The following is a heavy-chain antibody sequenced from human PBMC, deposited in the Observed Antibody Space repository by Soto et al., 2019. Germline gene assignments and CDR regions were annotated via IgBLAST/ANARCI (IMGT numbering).Heavy chain of an antibody. D-gene: IGHD4-4*01. CDR1: GFTFTTRW. CDR2: INSDGTTT. CDR3: AGDNSYSNDY. Sequence: HPGGSLRLSCAASGFTFTTRWMHWVRHVPGKGLVWVSYINSDGTTTTYADSVKGRFTISRDNAKSTVYLQMNSLRVDDTAIYYCAGDNSYSNDYWGQGTLVTVSS. J-gene: IGHJ4*02. V-gene: IGHV3-74*01.